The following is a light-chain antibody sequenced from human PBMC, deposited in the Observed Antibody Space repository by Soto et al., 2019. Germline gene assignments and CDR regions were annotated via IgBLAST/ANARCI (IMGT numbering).Light chain of an antibody. V-gene: IGLV2-8*01. CDR2: EVS. CDR3: TSYTSSSTLDV. J-gene: IGLJ1*01. CDR1: SSDVGGYNY. Sequence: QSALTQPPSASGSPGQSVTISCTGTSSDVGGYNYVSWYQQYPGKAPKLMISEVSKRPSGVPDRFSGSKSGNTASLTISGLQSEDEADYFCTSYTSSSTLDVFGTGTKVTVL.